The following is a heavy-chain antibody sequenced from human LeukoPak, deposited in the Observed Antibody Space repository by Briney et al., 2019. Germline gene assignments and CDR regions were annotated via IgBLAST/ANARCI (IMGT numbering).Heavy chain of an antibody. CDR3: ASKDYCDSSGFY. V-gene: IGHV3-11*01. CDR2: ISSSGSTI. Sequence: GGSLRLSCAASGFTFSDYYMSWIRQVPGKGLEWVSYISSSGSTIYYADSVKGRFTISRDNAKNSLYLQMNSLRAEDTAVYYCASKDYCDSSGFYWGQGTLVTVSS. D-gene: IGHD3-22*01. J-gene: IGHJ4*02. CDR1: GFTFSDYY.